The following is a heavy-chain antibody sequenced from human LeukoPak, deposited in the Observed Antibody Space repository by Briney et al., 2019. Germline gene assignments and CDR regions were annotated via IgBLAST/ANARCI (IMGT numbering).Heavy chain of an antibody. CDR3: ATTRYYYDSSGYSNFDY. D-gene: IGHD3-22*01. J-gene: IGHJ4*02. V-gene: IGHV3-23*01. Sequence: GGSLGLSCAASGFTFSSYAMNWVRRAPGKGLEWVSAISGSGGSTYYADSVKGRFTISRDNSKNTLYLQMNSLRAEDTAVYYCATTRYYYDSSGYSNFDYWGQGTLVTVSS. CDR1: GFTFSSYA. CDR2: ISGSGGST.